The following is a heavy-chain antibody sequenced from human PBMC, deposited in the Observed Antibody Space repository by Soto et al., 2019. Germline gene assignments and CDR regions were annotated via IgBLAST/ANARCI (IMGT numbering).Heavy chain of an antibody. CDR3: AKVAEVVAATGPWAGIDY. CDR1: GFTFSSYG. D-gene: IGHD2-15*01. CDR2: ISYDGSNK. Sequence: GGSLRLSCAASGFTFSSYGMHWVRQAPGKGLEWVAVISYDGSNKYYADSVKGRFTISRDNSKNTLYLQMNSLRAEDTAVYYCAKVAEVVAATGPWAGIDYWGQGTLVTVSS. J-gene: IGHJ4*02. V-gene: IGHV3-30*18.